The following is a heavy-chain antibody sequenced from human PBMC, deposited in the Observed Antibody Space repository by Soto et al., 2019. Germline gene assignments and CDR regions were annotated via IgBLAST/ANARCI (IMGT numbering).Heavy chain of an antibody. J-gene: IGHJ4*02. CDR3: ARVFSSGSGWMYYFDF. CDR2: IYYTGAT. D-gene: IGHD6-25*01. Sequence: QVQLRESGPGLVEASGTLSLTCEVSTGSISSGNWWSWVHQPPGKGLEWIGEIYYTGATNYNPSLKSRITMTIDKSKDHFSLSLRSATAADTAVYYCARVFSSGSGWMYYFDFWGQGTLVSVSS. V-gene: IGHV4-4*02. CDR1: TGSISSGNW.